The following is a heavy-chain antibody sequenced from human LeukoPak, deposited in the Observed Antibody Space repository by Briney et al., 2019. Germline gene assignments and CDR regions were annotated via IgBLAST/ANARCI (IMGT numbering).Heavy chain of an antibody. CDR3: ARFRSSGWYYFDS. Sequence: SETLSLTCTVSGGSVSKNTYHWGWVRQPPGRGLEWIAYTYYIGNTNYNPSLKSRATISIDTSKNQFSLTLSSVTAADTAVYYCARFRSSGWYYFDSWGQGMPVSVSS. V-gene: IGHV4-61*05. CDR2: TYYIGNT. J-gene: IGHJ4*02. CDR1: GGSVSKNTYH. D-gene: IGHD6-19*01.